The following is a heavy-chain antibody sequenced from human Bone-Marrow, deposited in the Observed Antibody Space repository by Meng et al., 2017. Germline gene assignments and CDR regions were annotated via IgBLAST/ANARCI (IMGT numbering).Heavy chain of an antibody. Sequence: EGPLVESGGCLAEPGGSLTLSCAASGFTFSRNYMHWVRQTPGKGLVWVSRINPDGSSSNNADSVKGRFTVSRDNSKNTLYLQMNSLRAEETAMYYCARDMMDLGQGTLVTVSS. V-gene: IGHV3-74*01. D-gene: IGHD3-16*01. CDR2: INPDGSSS. CDR3: ARDMMD. J-gene: IGHJ4*02. CDR1: GFTFSRNY.